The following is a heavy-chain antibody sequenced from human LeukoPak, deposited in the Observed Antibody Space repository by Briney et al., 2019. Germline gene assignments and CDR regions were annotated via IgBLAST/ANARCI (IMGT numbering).Heavy chain of an antibody. Sequence: SETLSLTCTVSGGSISSGSYYWSWIRQPAGKGLGWIGRIYTSGSTNYNPSLKSRVTISVDTSKNQFSLKLSSVTAADTAVYYCARGGGNSPLWGQGTLVTVSS. J-gene: IGHJ4*02. CDR3: ARGGGNSPL. V-gene: IGHV4-61*02. CDR2: IYTSGST. CDR1: GGSISSGSYY. D-gene: IGHD4-23*01.